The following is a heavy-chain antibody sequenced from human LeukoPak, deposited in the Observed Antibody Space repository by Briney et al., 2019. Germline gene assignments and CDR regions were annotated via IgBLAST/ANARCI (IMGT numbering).Heavy chain of an antibody. CDR3: ARDYFSSRPLSNWFDP. V-gene: IGHV3-33*01. CDR1: GFTFSSYG. D-gene: IGHD6-6*01. J-gene: IGHJ5*02. CDR2: IWYDGSNK. Sequence: GRSLRLSCAASGFTFSSYGMHWVRQAPGKGLEWVAVIWYDGSNKYYADSVKGRFTISRDNSKNTLYLQMNSLRAEDTAVYYCARDYFSSRPLSNWFDPWGQGTLVTVSS.